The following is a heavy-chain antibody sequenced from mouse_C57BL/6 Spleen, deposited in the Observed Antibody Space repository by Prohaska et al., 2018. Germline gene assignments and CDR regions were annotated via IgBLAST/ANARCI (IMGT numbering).Heavy chain of an antibody. D-gene: IGHD2-1*01. CDR2: IDPSDSYT. V-gene: IGHV1-59*01. J-gene: IGHJ2*01. Sequence: PGTSVKLSCKASGYTFTSYWMHWVKQRPGQGLEWIGVIDPSDSYTNYNQKFKGKATLTVDTSSSTAYMQLSSLTSEDSAVYYCARGALGNYNSDYWGKGTTLPGSS. CDR3: ARGALGNYNSDY. CDR1: GYTFTSYW.